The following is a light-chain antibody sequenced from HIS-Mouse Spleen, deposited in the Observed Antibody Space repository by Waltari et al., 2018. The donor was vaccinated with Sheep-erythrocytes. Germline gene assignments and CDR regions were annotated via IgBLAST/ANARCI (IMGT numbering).Light chain of an antibody. V-gene: IGLV3-16*01. CDR2: KDS. Sequence: SYELTQPPSVSVSLGQMARITCSGEALPKKYAYGYQQKPGQFPVLVIYKDSERPSGIPERFSGSSSGTIVTLTISGVQAEDEADYYCLSADSSGTYYVFGTGTKVTVL. CDR1: ALPKKY. CDR3: LSADSSGTYYV. J-gene: IGLJ1*01.